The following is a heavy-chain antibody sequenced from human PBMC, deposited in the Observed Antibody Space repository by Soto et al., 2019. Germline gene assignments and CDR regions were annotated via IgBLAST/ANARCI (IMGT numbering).Heavy chain of an antibody. V-gene: IGHV4-31*11. D-gene: IGHD5-18*01. CDR2: IYSSGST. CDR1: GGSIISASYS. J-gene: IGHJ5*02. CDR3: AREDAASIERWFDA. Sequence: QVQLQESGPRLVKPSQTLSLSCAVSGGSIISASYSWNWIRQSPGRGLGWVGHIYSSGSTYYNPSLKSRVSISVDPSNNRFSLKLTSVTAADTAVYFCAREDAASIERWFDAWGQGILVTVSS.